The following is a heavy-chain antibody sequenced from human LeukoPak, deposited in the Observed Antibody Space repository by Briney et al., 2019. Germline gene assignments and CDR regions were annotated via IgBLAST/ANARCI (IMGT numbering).Heavy chain of an antibody. CDR2: ISSNGGST. V-gene: IGHV3-64D*06. CDR3: ARASRDIVVVVAATPPGDY. D-gene: IGHD2-15*01. J-gene: IGHJ4*02. CDR1: GFTFSSYA. Sequence: GGSLRLSCSASGFTFSSYAMHWVRQAPGKGLEYVSAISSNGGSTYYADSVKGRFTISRDNSKNTLYLQMSSLRAEDTAVYYCARASRDIVVVVAATPPGDYWGQGTLVTVSS.